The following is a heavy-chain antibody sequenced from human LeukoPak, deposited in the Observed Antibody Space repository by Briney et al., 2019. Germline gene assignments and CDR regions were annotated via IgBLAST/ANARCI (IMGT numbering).Heavy chain of an antibody. D-gene: IGHD6-19*01. J-gene: IGHJ3*02. CDR2: IYPGDSDT. CDR3: ARQLYSSGWYGDNAFDI. CDR1: GYSFTSYW. Sequence: GESLKISCKGSGYSFTSYWIGWVRQMPGKGLEWMGIIYPGDSDTRYGPSFQGQVTISADKSISTAYLQWSSLKASDTAMYYCARQLYSSGWYGDNAFDIWGQGTMVTVSS. V-gene: IGHV5-51*01.